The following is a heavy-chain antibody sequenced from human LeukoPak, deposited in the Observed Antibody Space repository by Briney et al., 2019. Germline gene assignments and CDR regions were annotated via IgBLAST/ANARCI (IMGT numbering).Heavy chain of an antibody. J-gene: IGHJ4*02. Sequence: AGSLRLSCAASGFTFSSYAMSRVRQARGKGLEWVSDISGSGGSTYYADSVKGRFTISRDNSKNTLYLQMNSLRAEDTAVYYCAKAWTYRPGGFDYWGQGTLVTVSS. CDR2: ISGSGGST. CDR1: GFTFSSYA. V-gene: IGHV3-23*01. D-gene: IGHD3-16*01. CDR3: AKAWTYRPGGFDY.